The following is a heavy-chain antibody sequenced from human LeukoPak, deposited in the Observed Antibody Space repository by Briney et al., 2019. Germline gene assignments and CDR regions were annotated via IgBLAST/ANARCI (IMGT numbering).Heavy chain of an antibody. J-gene: IGHJ4*02. V-gene: IGHV3-23*01. Sequence: GGSLRLSCAASGFTLSNYAMSWVRQAPGKALEWVSAISGSGAGTYYADSVKGRFTISTDYSKSTLYLQMNSLRAEDTAVYYCAKGYDYSNIFDFWGQGTLVTVSS. CDR3: AKGYDYSNIFDF. CDR1: GFTLSNYA. CDR2: ISGSGAGT. D-gene: IGHD4-11*01.